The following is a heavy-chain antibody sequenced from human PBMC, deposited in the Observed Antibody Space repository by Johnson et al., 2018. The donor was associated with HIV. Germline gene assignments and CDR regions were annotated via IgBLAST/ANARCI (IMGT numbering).Heavy chain of an antibody. V-gene: IGHV3-23*01. J-gene: IGHJ3*02. CDR2: ISGSGGST. D-gene: IGHD5-18*01. Sequence: VQLLESGGGLVQPGGSLRISCATSGFTFSNYAMSWVRQAPGKGLEWVSAISGSGGSTYYADSVKGRFTISRDNSKNTLYLQMNSLRAEDTAVYYCARGYSYGHDAFDIWGQGTMVTVSS. CDR3: ARGYSYGHDAFDI. CDR1: GFTFSNYA.